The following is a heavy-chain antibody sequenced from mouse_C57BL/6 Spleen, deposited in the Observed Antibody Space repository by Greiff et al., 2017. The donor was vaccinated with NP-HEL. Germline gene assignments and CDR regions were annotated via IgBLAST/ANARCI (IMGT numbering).Heavy chain of an antibody. CDR2: IYPGNSDT. D-gene: IGHD1-2*01. CDR3: TRERGLGSYYFDY. V-gene: IGHV1-5*01. CDR1: GYTFTSYW. J-gene: IGHJ2*01. Sequence: EVQLQQSGTVLARPGASVKMSCKTSGYTFTSYWMHWVKQRPGQGLEWIGAIYPGNSDTSYNQKFKGKAKLTAVTSASTAYMELSSLTNEDSAVYYCTRERGLGSYYFDYWGQGTTLTVSS.